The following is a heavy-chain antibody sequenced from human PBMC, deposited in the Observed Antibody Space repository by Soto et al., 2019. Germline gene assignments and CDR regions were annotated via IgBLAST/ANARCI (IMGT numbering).Heavy chain of an antibody. Sequence: SVKVSCKASGDTFTKLGFTRLRQCPGQGLEWVGQFIPSFGAAKYAPRFQGRATIAADESTSVAYLELSALTTEDTAIYFCAAGYSGRYSRFDFWGQGTQVTVSS. CDR2: FIPSFGAA. CDR3: AAGYSGRYSRFDF. D-gene: IGHD5-12*01. CDR1: GDTFTKLG. J-gene: IGHJ4*02. V-gene: IGHV1-69*13.